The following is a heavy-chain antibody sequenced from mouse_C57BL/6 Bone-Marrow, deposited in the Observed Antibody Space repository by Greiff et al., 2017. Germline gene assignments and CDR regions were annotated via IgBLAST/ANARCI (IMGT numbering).Heavy chain of an antibody. Sequence: VQLKQSVAELVRPGASVKLSCTASGFNIKNTYMHWVKQRPEQGLEWIGRIDPANGNTKYAPKFQGQATITADPSSNTAYLQLSTLTSKDTAIYYCARNYYGSSFDYWGQGTTLTVSS. J-gene: IGHJ2*01. V-gene: IGHV14-3*01. CDR3: ARNYYGSSFDY. D-gene: IGHD1-1*01. CDR2: IDPANGNT. CDR1: GFNIKNTY.